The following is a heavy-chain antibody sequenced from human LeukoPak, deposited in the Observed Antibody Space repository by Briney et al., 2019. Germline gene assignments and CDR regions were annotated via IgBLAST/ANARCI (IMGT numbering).Heavy chain of an antibody. J-gene: IGHJ4*02. CDR1: GGTFSSYA. Sequence: SVKVSCKASGGTFSSYAISWVRQAPGQGLEWMGRIIPILGIANYAQKFQGRVTITADKSTSTAYMELNSLRAEDTAVYYCAISNDYGPFDYWGQGTLVTVSS. CDR2: IIPILGIA. V-gene: IGHV1-69*04. CDR3: AISNDYGPFDY. D-gene: IGHD4-17*01.